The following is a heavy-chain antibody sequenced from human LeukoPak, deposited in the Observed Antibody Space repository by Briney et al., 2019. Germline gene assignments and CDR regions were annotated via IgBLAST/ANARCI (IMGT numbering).Heavy chain of an antibody. Sequence: GGSLRLSCAASGFTFTTYNMNLVRQAPGKGLEWVSSISSNSKYIYYADSVKGRFTISRDNAKNSLYLQMNSLRVEDAAVYYCARASGSGYYANTLDFDYWGQGTLVTVSS. CDR3: ARASGSGYYANTLDFDY. D-gene: IGHD3-22*01. V-gene: IGHV3-21*01. J-gene: IGHJ4*02. CDR1: GFTFTTYN. CDR2: ISSNSKYI.